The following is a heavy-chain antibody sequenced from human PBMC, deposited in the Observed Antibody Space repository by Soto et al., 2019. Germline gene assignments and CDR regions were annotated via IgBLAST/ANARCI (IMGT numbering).Heavy chain of an antibody. CDR2: ISHDGGKK. CDR3: AKDLREYSRSFPAY. V-gene: IGHV3-30*18. D-gene: IGHD6-6*01. CDR1: GFIFSSFG. Sequence: PGGSLRLSCAASGFIFSSFGMHWVRQAPGKGLEWVAVISHDGGKKYYADSVKGRFTISRDNSRNTLYMQLNSLSGDDTALYYCAKDLREYSRSFPAYWGQGTLVTVSS. J-gene: IGHJ4*02.